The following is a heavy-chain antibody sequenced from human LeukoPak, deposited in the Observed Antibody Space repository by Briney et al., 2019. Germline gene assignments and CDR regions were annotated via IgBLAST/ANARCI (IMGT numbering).Heavy chain of an antibody. CDR3: AKNSGNSKQGAFDI. J-gene: IGHJ3*02. CDR2: ISPSGGST. V-gene: IGHV3-23*01. Sequence: GGSLRLSCTASGFTFSSYAMTWVRQAPGKGLEWVPVISPSGGSTYSADSVKGWFTISRDNSKNTLYLQMNSLRGEDTALYYCAKNSGNSKQGAFDIWGQGTMVTVSS. D-gene: IGHD1-26*01. CDR1: GFTFSSYA.